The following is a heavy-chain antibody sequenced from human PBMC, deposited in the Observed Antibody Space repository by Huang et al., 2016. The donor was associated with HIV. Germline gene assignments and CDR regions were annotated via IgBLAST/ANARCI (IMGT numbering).Heavy chain of an antibody. Sequence: VQLLESGGGLVQPGGSRRLSCAASGFTFSSYAMSWVRQAAGKGLEWVSTISGSGVRTYHADSVKGRFTTSRDNSENMLYLQMHTLRAEDTAVYYCAKGEFVGESYFDQWGQGTLVTVSS. J-gene: IGHJ4*02. V-gene: IGHV3-23*01. CDR2: ISGSGVRT. CDR3: AKGEFVGESYFDQ. D-gene: IGHD3-10*01. CDR1: GFTFSSYA.